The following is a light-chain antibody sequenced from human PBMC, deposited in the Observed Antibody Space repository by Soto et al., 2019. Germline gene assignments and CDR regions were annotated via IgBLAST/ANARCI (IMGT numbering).Light chain of an antibody. CDR1: RGIRSY. Sequence: DIELTQCPSFLSASVGERVTITCRASRGIRSYLAWYQQKPGQAPKLLIYAASTLPTGVPSRFRGSGSGTDFTLTISSLQTEDFATYYCQQHNSYLITFGQGTRVEIK. V-gene: IGKV1-9*01. CDR2: AAS. J-gene: IGKJ5*01. CDR3: QQHNSYLIT.